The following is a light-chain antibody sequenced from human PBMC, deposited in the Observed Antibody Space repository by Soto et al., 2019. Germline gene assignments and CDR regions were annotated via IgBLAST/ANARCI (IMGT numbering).Light chain of an antibody. CDR3: SSYTSGSTDV. V-gene: IGLV2-14*01. CDR2: EVS. Sequence: QSALTQPASVSGSPGQSITISCTGTSSDVGGYNYVSWYQQHPGKAPKLIIYEVSSRPSEISNRFSGSKSGNTASLTISGLQAEDEADYYCSSYTSGSTDVFGTGTKLTVL. CDR1: SSDVGGYNY. J-gene: IGLJ1*01.